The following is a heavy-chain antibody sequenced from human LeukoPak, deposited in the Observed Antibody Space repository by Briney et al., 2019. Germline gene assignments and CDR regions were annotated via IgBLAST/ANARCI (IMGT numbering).Heavy chain of an antibody. CDR1: GDSIGRINYF. J-gene: IGHJ3*02. CDR2: MSYSGHT. Sequence: SETLSLTCTISGDSIGRINYFWGWIRQAPGKGLEWIVSMSYSGHTYYNPSLKSRVTTSIDTSKNQLSLNLKSVTAADTAVYYCARTYYYDSTSPGAFDIWGQGTMVTVSS. CDR3: ARTYYYDSTSPGAFDI. D-gene: IGHD3-22*01. V-gene: IGHV4-39*07.